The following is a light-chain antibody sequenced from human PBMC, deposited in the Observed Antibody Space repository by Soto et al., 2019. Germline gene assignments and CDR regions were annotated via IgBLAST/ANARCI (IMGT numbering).Light chain of an antibody. J-gene: IGKJ1*01. V-gene: IGKV1-27*01. CDR3: QKYNSAPLA. Sequence: DIQMTQSPSSLSASVGDRVTITCRASQGLSHYLAWYQQKPGKVPRLLIYAASTLQSGVPSRFSGSGSGTDFTLTISSLQPEDVATYYCQKYNSAPLAFGQGTKVEIK. CDR1: QGLSHY. CDR2: AAS.